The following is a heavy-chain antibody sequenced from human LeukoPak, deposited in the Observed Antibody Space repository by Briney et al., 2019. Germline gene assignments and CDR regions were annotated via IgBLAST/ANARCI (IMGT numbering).Heavy chain of an antibody. CDR2: MNPNSGNT. Sequence: ASVKVSCKASGYTFTSCDINWVRQATGQGLEWMGWMNPNSGNTGYAQKFQGRVTMTRNTSISTAYMELSSLRSEDTAVYYCARAPYYGSYMDVWGKGTTVTISS. J-gene: IGHJ6*03. CDR1: GYTFTSCD. V-gene: IGHV1-8*01. D-gene: IGHD3-10*01. CDR3: ARAPYYGSYMDV.